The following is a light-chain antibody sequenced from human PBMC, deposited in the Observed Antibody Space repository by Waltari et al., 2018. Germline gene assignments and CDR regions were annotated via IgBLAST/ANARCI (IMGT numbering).Light chain of an antibody. V-gene: IGKV3-15*01. Sequence: EIVMTQSPATLSVSPGERATLSCRASQSVSSNLAWYQRKPGQAPRLLIYGASTRATGIPDRFSGSGSGTEFTRTISSLQSEDFAVYYCQQYNNWPPWTFGQGTKVEIK. CDR1: QSVSSN. J-gene: IGKJ1*01. CDR2: GAS. CDR3: QQYNNWPPWT.